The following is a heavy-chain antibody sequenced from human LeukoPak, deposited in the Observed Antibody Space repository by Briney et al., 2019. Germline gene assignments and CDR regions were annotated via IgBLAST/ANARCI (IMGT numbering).Heavy chain of an antibody. CDR1: GYFFIHYG. CDR3: ARDQCSSTSCYVGVGIFDY. CDR2: ISDFNDNT. V-gene: IGHV1-18*01. Sequence: GASVKVSRKTSGYFFIHYGISWVRQAPGQGPEWLGWISDFNDNTNYAQRVQGRVTMTTDTATSTAYMELRSLRSDGTAVYYCARDQCSSTSCYVGVGIFDYWGQGTLVTVSS. D-gene: IGHD2-2*01. J-gene: IGHJ4*02.